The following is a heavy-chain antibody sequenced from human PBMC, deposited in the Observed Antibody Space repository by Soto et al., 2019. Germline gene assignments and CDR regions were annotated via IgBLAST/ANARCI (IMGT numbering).Heavy chain of an antibody. J-gene: IGHJ5*02. V-gene: IGHV3-23*01. D-gene: IGHD2-2*01. Sequence: EVQLLESGGGLVQPGGSLRLSCAASGFTFSSYAMSWVRQAPGKGLEWVSAISGSGGSTYYADSVKGRFTISRDNSKNTLHLQMHSLRAEDTAVYYCAKVERIVVPAAITRGWFDPWGQGTLVTVSS. CDR2: ISGSGGST. CDR1: GFTFSSYA. CDR3: AKVERIVVPAAITRGWFDP.